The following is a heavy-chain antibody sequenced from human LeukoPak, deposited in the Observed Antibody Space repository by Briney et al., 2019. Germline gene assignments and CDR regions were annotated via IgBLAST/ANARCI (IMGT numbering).Heavy chain of an antibody. CDR3: ARGDYVWGSYRLIPAFDY. V-gene: IGHV4-59*12. D-gene: IGHD3-16*02. CDR2: IFYSGST. Sequence: PSETLSLTCTVSGGSISSYYWSWIRQPPGKGLEWIGYIFYSGSTNYNPSLKSRVTISVDTSKNQFSLKLSSVTAADTAVYYCARGDYVWGSYRLIPAFDYWGQGTLVTVSS. J-gene: IGHJ4*02. CDR1: GGSISSYY.